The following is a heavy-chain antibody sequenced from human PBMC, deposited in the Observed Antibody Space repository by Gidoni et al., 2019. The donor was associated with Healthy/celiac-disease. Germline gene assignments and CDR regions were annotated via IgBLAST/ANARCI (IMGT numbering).Heavy chain of an antibody. CDR1: GFTFSRYA. CDR2: ISGSGGST. J-gene: IGHJ4*02. V-gene: IGHV3-23*01. CDR3: AKVRVVPTYFDY. D-gene: IGHD2-15*01. Sequence: EVQLLESGGGLVQPGGSLRLSCAASGFTFSRYAMSWVRQAPGKGLEWVSAISGSGGSTYYADSVKGRFTISRDNSKNTLYLQMNSLRAEDTAVYYCAKVRVVPTYFDYWGQGTLVTVSS.